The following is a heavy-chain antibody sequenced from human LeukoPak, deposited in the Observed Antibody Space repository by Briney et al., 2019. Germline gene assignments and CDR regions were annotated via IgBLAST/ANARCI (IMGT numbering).Heavy chain of an antibody. Sequence: GASVKVSCKASGYTFTGYYIHWVRQAPGQGLEWMGRINPNNGGTNYAQKFQGRVTMTRDMSMSTAYMELSRLRSVDTAVYYCARESQRRGMVRGVVFDYWGQGTLVTVSS. J-gene: IGHJ4*02. D-gene: IGHD3-10*01. CDR1: GYTFTGYY. V-gene: IGHV1-2*06. CDR2: INPNNGGT. CDR3: ARESQRRGMVRGVVFDY.